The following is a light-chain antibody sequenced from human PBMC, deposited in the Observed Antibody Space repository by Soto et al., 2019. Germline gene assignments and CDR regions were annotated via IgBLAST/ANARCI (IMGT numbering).Light chain of an antibody. CDR3: QQYGTSPQ. V-gene: IGKV3-20*01. J-gene: IGKJ3*01. CDR1: QTIANNY. CDR2: GAS. Sequence: EIVLTQSPGILSVSPGDRATLSCRASQTIANNYLAWYHQRPGLPPRLLIYGASSRATGVPDRISGSGSGSDVTLIITRLEAEDFGVYYCQQYGTSPQFGPGTK.